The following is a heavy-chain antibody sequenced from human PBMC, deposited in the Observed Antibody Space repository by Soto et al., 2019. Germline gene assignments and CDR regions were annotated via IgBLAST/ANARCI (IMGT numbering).Heavy chain of an antibody. V-gene: IGHV3-64D*08. Sequence: GGSLRLSCSASGFTFSSYAMHWVRQAPGKGLEYVSAISSNGGSTYYADSVKGRFTISRDNSKNTLYLQMSSLRAEDTAVYYCARVESFHRGYGDWADVWGMDVWGQGTTVTVSS. CDR1: GFTFSSYA. CDR3: ARVESFHRGYGDWADVWGMDV. J-gene: IGHJ6*02. CDR2: ISSNGGST. D-gene: IGHD4-17*01.